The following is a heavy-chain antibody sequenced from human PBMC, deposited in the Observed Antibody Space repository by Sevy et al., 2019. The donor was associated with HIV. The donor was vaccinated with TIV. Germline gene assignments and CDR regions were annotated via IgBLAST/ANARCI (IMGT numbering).Heavy chain of an antibody. CDR1: GGSISSSDSY. V-gene: IGHV4-30-4*01. CDR2: IHYSGGT. Sequence: SETLSLTCTVSGGSISSSDSYWSWIRQPPGKGLEWIGYIHYSGGTYYNPFLKSRVAMSVDTSVKQFSLKLSLLTAADTAVYYCANKRGYNHCPFDYWGQGTLVTVSS. D-gene: IGHD5-12*01. CDR3: ANKRGYNHCPFDY. J-gene: IGHJ4*02.